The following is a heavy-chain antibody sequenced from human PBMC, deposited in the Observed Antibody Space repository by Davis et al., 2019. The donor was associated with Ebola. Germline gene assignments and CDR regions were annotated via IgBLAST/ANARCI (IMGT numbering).Heavy chain of an antibody. D-gene: IGHD3-16*01. Sequence: SVKVFCKASGGTFSSYTIGWVRQAPGQGLEWMGRIIPILGIANYAQKLQGRVTMTTDTSTSTAYMELRSLRSDDTAVYYCARDYAVGSLDYWGQGTLVTVSS. CDR1: GGTFSSYT. J-gene: IGHJ4*02. CDR3: ARDYAVGSLDY. CDR2: IIPILGIA. V-gene: IGHV1-69*04.